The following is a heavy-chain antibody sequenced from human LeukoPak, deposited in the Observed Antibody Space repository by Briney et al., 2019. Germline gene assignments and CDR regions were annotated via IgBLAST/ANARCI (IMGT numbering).Heavy chain of an antibody. CDR3: ARVKAYDFWSGYFDY. D-gene: IGHD3-3*01. CDR2: ISGSGDNT. Sequence: GGSLRLSYAASGFTFSSYAMSWVRQAPGKGLEWVSGISGSGDNTYYADSVKGRFTISRDNSKNTLYLQMNSLRAEDTAVYYCARVKAYDFWSGYFDYWGQGTLVTVSS. CDR1: GFTFSSYA. V-gene: IGHV3-23*01. J-gene: IGHJ4*02.